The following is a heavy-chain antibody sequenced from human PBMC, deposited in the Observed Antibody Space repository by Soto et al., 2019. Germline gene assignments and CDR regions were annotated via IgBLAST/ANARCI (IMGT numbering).Heavy chain of an antibody. CDR1: GFPFSSHW. V-gene: IGHV3-7*01. J-gene: IGHJ5*02. CDR3: ATSMRHTLNP. CDR2: INQDGSDQ. D-gene: IGHD2-8*01. Sequence: EVQVVESGGDLVQPGGSLSLSCAASGFPFSSHWMTWVRQVPGKGLEWVANINQDGSDQYYVDSVKGRFTISRDNAKNSLCLHMNSLRVEDTAVYYCATSMRHTLNPWGQGTLVTVSS.